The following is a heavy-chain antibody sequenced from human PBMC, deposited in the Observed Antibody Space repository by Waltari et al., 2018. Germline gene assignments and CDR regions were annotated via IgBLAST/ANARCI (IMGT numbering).Heavy chain of an antibody. J-gene: IGHJ4*02. V-gene: IGHV3-33*01. Sequence: QVQLVESGCGVVQPGRSLRLSWSACGFTYSNYGMHWVRQAPGKGLEWVAVIFYDGSKQYYGDSVKGRFTISRDDSKNTLYLQMNSLRAEDTAVYNCVRGDYYFDFWGQGTLVTVSS. D-gene: IGHD1-26*01. CDR2: IFYDGSKQ. CDR1: GFTYSNYG. CDR3: VRGDYYFDF.